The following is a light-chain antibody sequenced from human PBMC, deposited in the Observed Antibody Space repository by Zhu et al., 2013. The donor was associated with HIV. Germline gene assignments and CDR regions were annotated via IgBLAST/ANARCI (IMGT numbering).Light chain of an antibody. CDR3: SSYTSSSTLLYV. Sequence: QSALTQPASVSGSPGQSITISCTGTSSDVGGYNYVSWYQQHPGKAPKLMIYEVSNRPSGVSNRFSGSKSGNTASLTISGLQAEDEADYYCSSYTSSSTLLYVFGTGTQVTVL. J-gene: IGLJ1*01. CDR2: EVS. V-gene: IGLV2-14*01. CDR1: SSDVGGYNY.